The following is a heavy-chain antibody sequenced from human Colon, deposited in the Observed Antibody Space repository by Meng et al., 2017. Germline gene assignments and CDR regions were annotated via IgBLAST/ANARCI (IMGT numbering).Heavy chain of an antibody. CDR3: ARDRKHYGERGWFDP. J-gene: IGHJ5*02. CDR1: GGSISSGDYY. CDR2: IYYSGST. Sequence: GQLLESDPRLVQPSQAMSLTCTVAGGSISSGDYYWSWIRQPPGKGLEWIGYIYYSGSTYSNASLKSRVTISIDRSKNQFSLKLSSVTAADTAVYYCARDRKHYGERGWFDPWGQGTLVTVSS. D-gene: IGHD4-17*01. V-gene: IGHV4-30-4*01.